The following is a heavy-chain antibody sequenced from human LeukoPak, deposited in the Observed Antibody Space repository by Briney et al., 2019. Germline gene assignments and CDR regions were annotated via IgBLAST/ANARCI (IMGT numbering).Heavy chain of an antibody. J-gene: IGHJ4*02. CDR3: ARVVGGFGGYCSGGSCYADFDY. CDR2: ISAYNGNT. Sequence: ASVKVSCKASGYTFTGYYMHWVRQAPGQGLEWMGWISAYNGNTNYAQKLQGRVTMTTDTSTSTAYMELRSLRSDDTAVYYCARVVGGFGGYCSGGSCYADFDYWGQGTLVTVSS. V-gene: IGHV1-18*04. CDR1: GYTFTGYY. D-gene: IGHD2-15*01.